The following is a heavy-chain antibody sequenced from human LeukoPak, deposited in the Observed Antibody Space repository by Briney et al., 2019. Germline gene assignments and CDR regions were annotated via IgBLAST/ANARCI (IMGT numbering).Heavy chain of an antibody. D-gene: IGHD3-3*01. CDR1: GGSISSYY. CDR2: IYYSGST. V-gene: IGHV4-59*01. Sequence: SETLSLTCTVSGGSISSYYWSWIRQPPGKGLEWIGYIYYSGSTNYNPSLKSRVTISVDSSKNQFSLKLSSVTAADTAVYYCARGGPRNYDFWSGYYLYYFDYWGQGTLVTVSS. J-gene: IGHJ4*02. CDR3: ARGGPRNYDFWSGYYLYYFDY.